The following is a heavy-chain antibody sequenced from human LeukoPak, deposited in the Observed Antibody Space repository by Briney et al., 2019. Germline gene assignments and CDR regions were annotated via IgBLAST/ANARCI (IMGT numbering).Heavy chain of an antibody. CDR3: TRGGVDY. V-gene: IGHV3-30*03. J-gene: IGHJ4*02. Sequence: PGGSLRLSCAASGFTFSSYGMHWVRQAPGKGLEWVAVISYDGSNKYYADSVKGRFIISRDNAKNTLSLQMNSLTAEDTAVYYCTRGGVDYWGQGALVTVSS. CDR1: GFTFSSYG. CDR2: ISYDGSNK. D-gene: IGHD3-16*01.